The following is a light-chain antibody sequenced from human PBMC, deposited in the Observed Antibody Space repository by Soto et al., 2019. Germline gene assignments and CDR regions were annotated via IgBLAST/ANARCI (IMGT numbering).Light chain of an antibody. J-gene: IGLJ3*02. V-gene: IGLV2-23*01. Sequence: QSALTQPASVSGSPGQSITMSCTGTSRDIGSYNLVSWYQQHPGKVPKLMIYEASKRPSGVSSRFSGSKSGNTASLTISGLHVDDDADYYCCSSTGNFTLLFGGGTKVTVL. CDR2: EAS. CDR3: CSSTGNFTLL. CDR1: SRDIGSYNL.